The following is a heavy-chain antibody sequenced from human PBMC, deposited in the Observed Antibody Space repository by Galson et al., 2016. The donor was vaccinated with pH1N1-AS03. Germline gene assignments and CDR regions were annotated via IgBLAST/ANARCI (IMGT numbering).Heavy chain of an antibody. CDR3: AREPPLNYYLDP. V-gene: IGHV3-7*03. Sequence: SLRLSCAASGFSFSASWMSWVRQAPGKGLEWVANIRQDGSEKYYVDSVEGRFTISGDNAKNSLYLQMNSLRDEDRAVYYCAREPPLNYYLDPWGRGTLVTVSS. J-gene: IGHJ2*01. D-gene: IGHD1-7*01. CDR2: IRQDGSEK. CDR1: GFSFSASW.